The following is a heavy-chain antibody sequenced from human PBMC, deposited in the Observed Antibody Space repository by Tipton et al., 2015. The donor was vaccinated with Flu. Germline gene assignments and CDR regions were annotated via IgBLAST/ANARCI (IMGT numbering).Heavy chain of an antibody. Sequence: QLVQSGAEVKKPGEFLKISCKGSGYIFTSYWIGWVRQMPGKGLEWMGIIYPGDSDTRYSPSFQGQVTISADKSISTAYLQWSSLKASDTAMYFCTRHHHRDYVWGGYRPFDYWGQGTLVTVSS. CDR3: TRHHHRDYVWGGYRPFDY. CDR1: GYIFTSYW. D-gene: IGHD3-16*02. J-gene: IGHJ4*02. V-gene: IGHV5-51*01. CDR2: IYPGDSDT.